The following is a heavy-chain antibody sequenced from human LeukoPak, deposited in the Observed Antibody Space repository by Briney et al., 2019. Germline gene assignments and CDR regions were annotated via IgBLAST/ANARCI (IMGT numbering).Heavy chain of an antibody. Sequence: ASVKVSCKASGYTLTNYGIFWVRQAPGQGLEWMGWISAYSGNTNYAQKLQGRVTMTTETSTSTAYMELESLRSDDTAVYYCAISQGSYYDTSGYLGGDYWGQRTLVTVSS. CDR1: GYTLTNYG. CDR3: AISQGSYYDTSGYLGGDY. J-gene: IGHJ4*02. CDR2: ISAYSGNT. D-gene: IGHD3-22*01. V-gene: IGHV1-18*01.